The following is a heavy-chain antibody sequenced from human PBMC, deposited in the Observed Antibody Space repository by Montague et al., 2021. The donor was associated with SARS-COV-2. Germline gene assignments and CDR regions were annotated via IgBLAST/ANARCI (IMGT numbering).Heavy chain of an antibody. CDR2: SSGSDGGT. V-gene: IGHV3-23*01. Sequence: ETLSLTCTVSGGSISSGGYYWSCSRQHPGKGLEWGSGSSGSDGGTHYADSVKGRFTISRDNSKNVLYLHMNSLRAEDTALYYCAKDSYYYGWGYGMDVWGQGTTVTVSS. CDR3: AKDSYYYGWGYGMDV. D-gene: IGHD3-10*01. CDR1: GGSISSGGYY. J-gene: IGHJ6*02.